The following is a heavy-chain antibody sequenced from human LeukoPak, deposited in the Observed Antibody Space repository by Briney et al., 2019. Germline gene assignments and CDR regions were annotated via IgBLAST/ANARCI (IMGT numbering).Heavy chain of an antibody. V-gene: IGHV3-23*01. J-gene: IGHJ4*02. CDR2: ISGSGGST. Sequence: HAGGSLRLSCAASGFTFSSYAMSWVRQAPGKGLEWVSAISGSGGSTYYADSVKGRFTISRDNSKNTLYLQMNSLRAEDKALYYCAKAFTTVIEFDYWGQGTLVSVSS. CDR1: GFTFSSYA. D-gene: IGHD4-11*01. CDR3: AKAFTTVIEFDY.